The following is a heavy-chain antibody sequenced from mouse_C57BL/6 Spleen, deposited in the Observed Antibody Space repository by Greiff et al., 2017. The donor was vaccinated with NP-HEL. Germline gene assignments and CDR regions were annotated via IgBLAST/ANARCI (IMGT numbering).Heavy chain of an antibody. CDR3: ARALIYDGYYSYFDY. Sequence: EVMLVESEGGLVQPGSSMKLSCTASGFTFSDYYMAWVRQVPEKGLEWVANINYDGSSTYYLDPLKSRFIISRDNAKNILYLQMSSLKSEDTATYYCARALIYDGYYSYFDYWGQGTTLTVSS. CDR1: GFTFSDYY. D-gene: IGHD2-3*01. V-gene: IGHV5-16*01. J-gene: IGHJ2*01. CDR2: INYDGSST.